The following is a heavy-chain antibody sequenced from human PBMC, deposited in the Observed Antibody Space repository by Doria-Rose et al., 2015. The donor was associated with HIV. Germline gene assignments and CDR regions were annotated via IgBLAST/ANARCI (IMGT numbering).Heavy chain of an antibody. CDR2: TFSDDER. CDR3: ARIKSSRWYHKYYLDF. J-gene: IGHJ4*02. CDR1: GVSLSSPGMG. Sequence: QITLKESGPVLVKPTETLTLTCTVSGVSLSSPGMGVSWIRQPPGKALEWLANTFSDDERSYKTSLKSRLTISRGTSKGQVVLTMTDMDPVDTATYYCARIKSSRWYHKYYLDFWGQGTLVIVSA. D-gene: IGHD6-13*01. V-gene: IGHV2-26*01.